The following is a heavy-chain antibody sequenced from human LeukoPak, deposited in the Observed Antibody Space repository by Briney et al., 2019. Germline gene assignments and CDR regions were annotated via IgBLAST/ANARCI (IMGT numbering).Heavy chain of an antibody. Sequence: SGGSLRLSCAASGFTFSSYGMHWVRQAPGKGLEWVAAIWYDGSNKYYADSVKGRFSIARDNSKNTLYLQMNSLRAEDTAVYYCARDKALGSPYYFDYWGQGTLVTVSS. J-gene: IGHJ4*02. CDR1: GFTFSSYG. CDR3: ARDKALGSPYYFDY. D-gene: IGHD3-10*01. CDR2: IWYDGSNK. V-gene: IGHV3-33*01.